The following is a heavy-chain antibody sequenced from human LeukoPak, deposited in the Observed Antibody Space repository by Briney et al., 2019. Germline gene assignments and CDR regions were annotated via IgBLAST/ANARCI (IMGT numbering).Heavy chain of an antibody. V-gene: IGHV3-7*01. Sequence: GGSLRLSCAASGFTFSSYWMSWVRQAPGKGLEWVANIKQDGSEKYYVDSVKGRFTISRDNAKNSLYLQMNSLRAEDTAVYYCARGTNVLLWFGESSEFQHWGQGTLVTVSS. J-gene: IGHJ1*01. CDR1: GFTFSSYW. D-gene: IGHD3-10*01. CDR3: ARGTNVLLWFGESSEFQH. CDR2: IKQDGSEK.